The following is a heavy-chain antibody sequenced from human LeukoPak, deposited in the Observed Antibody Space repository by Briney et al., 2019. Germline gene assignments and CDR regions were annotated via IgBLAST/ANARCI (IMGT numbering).Heavy chain of an antibody. Sequence: GGSLRLSCAASGFTFDDYAMHWVRHAPGKGLEWVSGISWNSGSIGYADSVKGRFTISRDNAKNSLYLQMNSLRAEDTALYYCAKDIIRWGTVTPDAFDIWGQGTMVTVSS. CDR2: ISWNSGSI. J-gene: IGHJ3*02. D-gene: IGHD4-17*01. V-gene: IGHV3-9*01. CDR3: AKDIIRWGTVTPDAFDI. CDR1: GFTFDDYA.